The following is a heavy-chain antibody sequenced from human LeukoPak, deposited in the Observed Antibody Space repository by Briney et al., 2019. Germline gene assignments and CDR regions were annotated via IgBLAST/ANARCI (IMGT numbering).Heavy chain of an antibody. J-gene: IGHJ4*02. CDR2: ISGSGGST. Sequence: PGGSLRLSCEASGITLSHYAMSWVRQAPGKGLEWVSAISGSGGSTYYADSVKGRVTISRDNSKNILYLQLNSLRAEDTAVYYCAKLKQWQPQRYFFEYWGQGALVTVAS. V-gene: IGHV3-23*01. CDR1: GITLSHYA. D-gene: IGHD6-19*01. CDR3: AKLKQWQPQRYFFEY.